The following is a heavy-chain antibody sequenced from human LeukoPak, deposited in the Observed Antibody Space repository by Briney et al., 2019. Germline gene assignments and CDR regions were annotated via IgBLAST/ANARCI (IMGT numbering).Heavy chain of an antibody. CDR1: GFTFSGSA. J-gene: IGHJ4*02. CDR2: IRSKANSYAT. CDR3: VPATVTTSSLCLNY. Sequence: GGSLRLPCAASGFTFSGSAMHWVRQASGKGLEWVGRIRSKANSYATAYAASVKGRFTISRDDSKNTAYLQMNSLKTEDTAVYYCVPATVTTSSLCLNYWGQGTLVTVSS. D-gene: IGHD4-17*01. V-gene: IGHV3-73*01.